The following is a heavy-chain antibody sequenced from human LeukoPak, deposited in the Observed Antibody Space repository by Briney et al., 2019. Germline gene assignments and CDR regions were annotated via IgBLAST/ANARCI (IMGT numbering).Heavy chain of an antibody. Sequence: PSETLSLTCTVSGGSVSSSSYYWGWIRQPPGKGLEWIGSIYYSGSAYYNPSLKSRVTISVDTSKNQFSLKLSSVTAADTAVYHCAGEEDSSGYLASDIWGQGTMVTVSS. CDR3: AGEEDSSGYLASDI. J-gene: IGHJ3*02. CDR2: IYYSGSA. D-gene: IGHD3-22*01. V-gene: IGHV4-39*01. CDR1: GGSVSSSSYY.